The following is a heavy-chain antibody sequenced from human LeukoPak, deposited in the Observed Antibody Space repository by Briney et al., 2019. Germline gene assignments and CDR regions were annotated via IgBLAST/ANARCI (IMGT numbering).Heavy chain of an antibody. J-gene: IGHJ4*01. CDR2: IYFGEST. CDR3: ARQLPTAAADTRGYFEY. CDR1: AGSISSGYY. D-gene: IGHD6-13*01. Sequence: SETLSLTCSVSAGSISSGYYWGWIRQPPGQGLDWIVSIYFGESTYYNPSLKNRVTMSIDTSTNQFSLKLTSVTAADAAMYYCARQLPTAAADTRGYFEYWGQGAVVTVSS. V-gene: IGHV4-39*01.